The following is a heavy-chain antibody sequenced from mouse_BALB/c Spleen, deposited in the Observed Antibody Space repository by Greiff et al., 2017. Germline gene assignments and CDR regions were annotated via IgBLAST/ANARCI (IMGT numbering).Heavy chain of an antibody. Sequence: QVQLKQSGAELARPGASVKLSCKASGYTFTSYWMQWVKQRPGQGLEWIGAIYPGDGDTRYTQKFKGKATLTADKSSSTAYMQLSSLASEDSAVYYCARGRYYGSSYDYFDYWGQGTTLTVSS. CDR3: ARGRYYGSSYDYFDY. J-gene: IGHJ2*01. D-gene: IGHD1-1*01. CDR2: IYPGDGDT. CDR1: GYTFTSYW. V-gene: IGHV1-87*01.